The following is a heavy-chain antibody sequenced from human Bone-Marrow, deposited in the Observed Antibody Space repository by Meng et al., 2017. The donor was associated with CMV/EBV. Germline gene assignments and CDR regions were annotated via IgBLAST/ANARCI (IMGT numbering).Heavy chain of an antibody. CDR1: GGTFSSYA. J-gene: IGHJ5*02. CDR3: ARVGVPAAIPPWFDP. Sequence: SGGTFSSYAISWVRQAPGQGLEWMGGIITIFGTANYAQKFQGRVTITTDESTSTAYMELSSLRSDDTAVYYCARVGVPAAIPPWFDPWGQGTLVTVSS. CDR2: IITIFGTA. V-gene: IGHV1-69*05. D-gene: IGHD2-2*01.